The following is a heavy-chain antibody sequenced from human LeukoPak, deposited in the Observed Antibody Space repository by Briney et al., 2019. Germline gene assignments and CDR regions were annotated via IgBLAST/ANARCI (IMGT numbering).Heavy chain of an antibody. Sequence: KTSETLSLTCTVSGGSISSYYWSRIRQPPGKGLEWIGYIYYSGSTNYNPSLKSRVTISVDTSKNQFSLKLSSVTAADTAVYYCARLDTIFGVAKGFDYWGQGTLVTVSS. CDR2: IYYSGST. V-gene: IGHV4-59*01. J-gene: IGHJ4*02. D-gene: IGHD3-3*01. CDR1: GGSISSYY. CDR3: ARLDTIFGVAKGFDY.